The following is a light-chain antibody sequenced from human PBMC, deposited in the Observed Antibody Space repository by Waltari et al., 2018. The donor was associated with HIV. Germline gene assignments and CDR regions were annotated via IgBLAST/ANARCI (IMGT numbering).Light chain of an antibody. V-gene: IGLV1-51*01. J-gene: IGLJ3*02. Sequence: QSVLTQPPSVSAAPGQTVTISCSGRGSNIGGHEVSRDQQIPGTSPKLLIYDNNKRSSGIPDRFSGSKSGTSATLGITGLQTGDEADYYCGTWDSSLSAVFGGGTKVTV. CDR1: GSNIGGHE. CDR3: GTWDSSLSAV. CDR2: DNN.